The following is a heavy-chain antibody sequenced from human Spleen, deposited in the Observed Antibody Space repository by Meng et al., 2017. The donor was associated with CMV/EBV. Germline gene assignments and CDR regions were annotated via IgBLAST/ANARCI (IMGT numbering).Heavy chain of an antibody. CDR3: ARDASSGWYVDY. D-gene: IGHD6-19*01. CDR1: GFTFSSYE. J-gene: IGHJ4*02. CDR2: IKQDGSEK. V-gene: IGHV3-7*01. Sequence: GESLKISCAASGFTFSSYEMNWVRQAPGKGLEWVANIKQDGSEKYYVDSVKGRFTISRDNAKNSLYLQMNSLRAEDTAVYYCARDASSGWYVDYWGQGTLVTVSS.